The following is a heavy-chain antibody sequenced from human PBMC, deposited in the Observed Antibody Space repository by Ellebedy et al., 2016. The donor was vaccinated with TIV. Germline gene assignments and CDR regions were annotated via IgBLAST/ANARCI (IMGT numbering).Heavy chain of an antibody. D-gene: IGHD3-22*01. CDR3: AKGTSSGFNYDRVGFEY. J-gene: IGHJ4*02. CDR1: GFTFSSFA. V-gene: IGHV3-23*01. CDR2: ISADGANT. Sequence: GESLKISCAASGFTFSSFAMHWVRQAPGKGLEWLSVISADGANTFHAGSVKGRSTITRDNSKNTLYLQMDRLRAEDTAVYYCAKGTSSGFNYDRVGFEYWGQGALVTVSS.